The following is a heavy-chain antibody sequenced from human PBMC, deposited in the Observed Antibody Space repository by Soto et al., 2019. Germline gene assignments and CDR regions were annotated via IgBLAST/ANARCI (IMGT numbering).Heavy chain of an antibody. J-gene: IGHJ4*02. CDR2: INPNSGGT. CDR3: ARAVSSRPLGLFDY. D-gene: IGHD6-19*01. V-gene: IGHV1-2*02. Sequence: QVQLVQSGAEVKKPGASVKVSCKASGYTFTGYYMHWVRQAPGQGLVWMGWINPNSGGTNYAQKSQGRVTMARNTSISTAYMELSSLRSDDTAVYYCARAVSSRPLGLFDYWGQGTLVTVSS. CDR1: GYTFTGYY.